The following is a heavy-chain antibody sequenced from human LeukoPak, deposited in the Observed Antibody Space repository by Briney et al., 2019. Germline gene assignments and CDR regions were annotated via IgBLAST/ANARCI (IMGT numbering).Heavy chain of an antibody. CDR1: GFTFSSYG. J-gene: IGHJ5*02. V-gene: IGHV3-33*01. CDR3: ARADYQLLSPSYNWFDP. Sequence: GGSLRLSCAASGFTFSSYGMHWVRQAPGKGLEWVAVIWYDGSNKYYADSVKGRFTISRDNSNNTLYPQMNSLRAEDTAVYYCARADYQLLSPSYNWFDPWGQGTLVTVSS. D-gene: IGHD2-2*01. CDR2: IWYDGSNK.